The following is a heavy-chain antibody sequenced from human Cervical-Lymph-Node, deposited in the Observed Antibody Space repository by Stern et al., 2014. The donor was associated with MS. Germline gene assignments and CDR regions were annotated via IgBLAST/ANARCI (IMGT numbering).Heavy chain of an antibody. V-gene: IGHV4-39*01. J-gene: IGHJ4*02. CDR3: ARHALGSRVAGIFFFDY. CDR2: IYYSGSS. CDR1: GGSISSSSYY. D-gene: IGHD6-19*01. Sequence: QVQLVESGPGLVKPSETLSLTCTVSGGSISSSSYYWGWIRQPPGKGLEWIGSIYYSGSSYYNPSLKIRVPIPVDTPKNQFSLKLSSETAADTAVYYCARHALGSRVAGIFFFDYWGQGTLVTVSS.